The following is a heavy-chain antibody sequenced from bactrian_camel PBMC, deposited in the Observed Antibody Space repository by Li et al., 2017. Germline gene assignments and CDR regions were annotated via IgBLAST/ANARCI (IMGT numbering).Heavy chain of an antibody. CDR1: GLSFSTHN. J-gene: IGHJ4*01. D-gene: IGHD1*01. CDR2: IDTDGST. Sequence: VQLVESGGGQVQAGGSLRLSCTASGLSFSTHNAGWFRLAPGKEREGVAIIDTDGSTFYADSVAGRFTISQDRAKNTVYLQMNTLRPEDTAVYYCVADACFSADLRPWLAAGKPDYWGQGTQVTVS. V-gene: IGHV3S53*01. CDR3: VADACFSADLRPWLAAGKPDY.